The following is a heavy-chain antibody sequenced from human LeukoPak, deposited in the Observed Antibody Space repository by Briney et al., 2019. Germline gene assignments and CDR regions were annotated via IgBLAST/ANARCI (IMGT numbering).Heavy chain of an antibody. J-gene: IGHJ6*02. CDR2: IYYSGST. V-gene: IGHV4-59*12. D-gene: IGHD5-18*01. CDR1: GGSISSYY. Sequence: SETLSLTCTVSGGSISSYYWNWIRQPPGKGLEWIGYIYYSGSTSYNPSLKSRVTISVDTSKNQFSLKLSSVTAADTAVYYCARGRIQLWSYYYYYGMDVWGQGTTVTVSS. CDR3: ARGRIQLWSYYYYYGMDV.